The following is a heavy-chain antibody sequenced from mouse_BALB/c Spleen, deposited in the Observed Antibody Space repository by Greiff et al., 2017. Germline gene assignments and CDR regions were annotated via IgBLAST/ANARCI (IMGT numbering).Heavy chain of an antibody. Sequence: EVMLVESGGGLVKPGGSLKLSCAASGFTFSSYAMSWVRQTPEKRLEWVASISSGGSTYYPDSVKGRFTISRDNARNILYLQMSSLRSEDTAMYYCARGIYDGYYWFAYWGQGTLVTVSA. CDR2: ISSGGST. J-gene: IGHJ3*01. CDR1: GFTFSSYA. V-gene: IGHV5-6-5*01. D-gene: IGHD2-3*01. CDR3: ARGIYDGYYWFAY.